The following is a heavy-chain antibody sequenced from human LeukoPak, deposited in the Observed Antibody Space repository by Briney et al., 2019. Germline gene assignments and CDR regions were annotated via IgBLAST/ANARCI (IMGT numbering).Heavy chain of an antibody. D-gene: IGHD5-24*01. CDR2: ISYDGSNK. V-gene: IGHV3-30*18. CDR3: AKVKDGYNFRPIRYYYYGTDV. Sequence: GGSLRLSCAASGFTFSSYGMHWVRQAPGKGLEWVAVISYDGSNKYYADSVKGRFTISRDNSKNTLYLQMNSLRAEDTAVYYCAKVKDGYNFRPIRYYYYGTDVWGQGTTVTVSS. J-gene: IGHJ6*02. CDR1: GFTFSSYG.